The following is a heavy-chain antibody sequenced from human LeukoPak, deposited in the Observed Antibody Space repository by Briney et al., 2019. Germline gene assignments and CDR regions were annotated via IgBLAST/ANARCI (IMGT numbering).Heavy chain of an antibody. CDR1: GGTFISYA. CDR3: ARVYKGDLTGIDY. J-gene: IGHJ4*02. CDR2: IIPIFGTA. Sequence: ASVKVSCKASGGTFISYAISWVRQAPGQGLEWMGGIIPIFGTANYAQKFQGRVTITADESTSTAYMELSSLRSEDTAVYYCARVYKGDLTGIDYWGQGTLVTVSS. V-gene: IGHV1-69*13. D-gene: IGHD7-27*01.